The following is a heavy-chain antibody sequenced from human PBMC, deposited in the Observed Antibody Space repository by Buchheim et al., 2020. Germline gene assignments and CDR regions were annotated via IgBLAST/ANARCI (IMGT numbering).Heavy chain of an antibody. J-gene: IGHJ6*02. V-gene: IGHV3-33*06. D-gene: IGHD3-16*02. CDR3: AKDVRLGQLSNLKVYGMDV. CDR2: IWYDGSNK. Sequence: QVQLVESGGGVVQPGRSLRLSCAASGFTFSSYGMHWVRQAPGKGLEWVAVIWYDGSNKYYADSVKGRFTISRDNSKKSLHLQMNSLRPEDSAVYYCAKDVRLGQLSNLKVYGMDVWGHGTT. CDR1: GFTFSSYG.